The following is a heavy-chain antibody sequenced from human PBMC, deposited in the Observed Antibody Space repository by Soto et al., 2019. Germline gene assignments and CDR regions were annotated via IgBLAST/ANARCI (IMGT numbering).Heavy chain of an antibody. D-gene: IGHD6-6*01. V-gene: IGHV4-31*01. CDR1: GGPISSSGFY. CDR3: AGDVSYSTSSRWFDP. CDR2: ILFNGNT. J-gene: IGHJ5*02. Sequence: QVQLQESGPGLVKASQTLSLTCTVSGGPISSSGFYWAWVRQHPGKGLEWIGHILFNGNTYYNPSLTAPVIKTVYTSNNHFSLKLMSVTAADTAVYYCAGDVSYSTSSRWFDPWGQGTLVTVSS.